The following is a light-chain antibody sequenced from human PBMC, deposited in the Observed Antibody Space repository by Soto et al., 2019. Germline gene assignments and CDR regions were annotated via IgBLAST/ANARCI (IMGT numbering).Light chain of an antibody. Sequence: DIQMTQSPSTLSASVGDRFTITCRAMQRLSASLAWYQQKPGKAPKPLIYKASSLETGVPSRVSGSGSGTEFNLSNSSLVADYFATYFCQHMATFGQGTKVEIK. J-gene: IGKJ1*01. CDR1: QRLSAS. CDR3: QHMAT. CDR2: KAS. V-gene: IGKV1-5*03.